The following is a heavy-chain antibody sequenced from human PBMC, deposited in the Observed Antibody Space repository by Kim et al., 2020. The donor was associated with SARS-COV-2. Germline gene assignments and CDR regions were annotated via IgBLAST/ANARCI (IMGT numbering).Heavy chain of an antibody. CDR3: ARVTGAGTFDY. D-gene: IGHD6-19*01. J-gene: IGHJ4*02. V-gene: IGHV4-4*07. Sequence: THQHPSHQRQVTITVATSKNQFSLKLSSVTAEDTAVYYCARVTGAGTFDYWGQGTLVTVSS. CDR2: T.